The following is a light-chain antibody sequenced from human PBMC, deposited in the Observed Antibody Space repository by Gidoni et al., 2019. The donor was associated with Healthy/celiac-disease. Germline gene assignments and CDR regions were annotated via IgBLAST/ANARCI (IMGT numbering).Light chain of an antibody. V-gene: IGKV4-1*01. CDR2: WAS. Sequence: DIVMTQSPDSLAESLGERATINCKSSQSVLYSSNNKNYLAWYQQKPGQPPKLLIYWASTRESGVPDRFSGSGSGTDFTLTISSLQAEDVAVYYCQQYYSTPNTFGPGTKVDIK. CDR3: QQYYSTPNT. J-gene: IGKJ3*01. CDR1: QSVLYSSNNKNY.